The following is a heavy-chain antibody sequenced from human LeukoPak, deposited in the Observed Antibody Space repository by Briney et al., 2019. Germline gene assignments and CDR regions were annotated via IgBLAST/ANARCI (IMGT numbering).Heavy chain of an antibody. J-gene: IGHJ3*02. CDR2: ISSSGSTI. CDR3: ARDSGGYNSALAAFDI. V-gene: IGHV3-48*03. D-gene: IGHD5-24*01. Sequence: GGSLRHLRAASGFTFSSYVVNWVRQAPGKGLEWVSYISSSGSTIYYADSVKGRFTISRHNAQNSLYLQMNSLRAEDTAIYYCARDSGGYNSALAAFDISGDRKMVTVSS. CDR1: GFTFSSYV.